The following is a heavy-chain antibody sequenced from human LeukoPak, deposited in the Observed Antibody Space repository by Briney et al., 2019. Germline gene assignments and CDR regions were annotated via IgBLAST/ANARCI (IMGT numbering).Heavy chain of an antibody. CDR3: ARVRYSSSYCYYYYYMDV. V-gene: IGHV4-34*01. Sequence: SETLSLTCALYGGSLCGYYWSCMPQPPGKGVEWRGEINHSGSTNYNPSLKSRITISVDTSKNQSSLKLSSVTAAYTAVYYCARVRYSSSYCYYYYYMDVWGKGTTVTVSS. CDR1: GGSLCGYY. D-gene: IGHD6-6*01. CDR2: INHSGST. J-gene: IGHJ6*03.